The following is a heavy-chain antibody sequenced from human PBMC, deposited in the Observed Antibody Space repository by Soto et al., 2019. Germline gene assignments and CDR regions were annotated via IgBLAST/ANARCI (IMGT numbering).Heavy chain of an antibody. CDR2: IYYSGST. D-gene: IGHD2-2*01. CDR3: ARDRGVGYCSSTSCYPTRYGMDV. CDR1: GGSISSGGYC. V-gene: IGHV4-31*03. Sequence: SETLSLTCTVSGGSISSGGYCWSWIRQHPGKGLEWIGYIYYSGSTYYNPSLKSRVTISVDTSKNQFSLKLSSVTAADTAVYYCARDRGVGYCSSTSCYPTRYGMDVWGKGTTVTVSS. J-gene: IGHJ6*04.